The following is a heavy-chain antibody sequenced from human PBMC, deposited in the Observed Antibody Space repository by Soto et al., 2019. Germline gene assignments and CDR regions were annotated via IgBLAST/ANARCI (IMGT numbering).Heavy chain of an antibody. CDR1: GGSISSSSYY. CDR3: ARLGKSIAARTNFDY. Sequence: PSETLSLTCTVSGGSISSSSYYWGWIRQPPGKGLEWIGSIYYSGSTYYNPSLKSRVTISVDTSKNQFSLKLSSVTAADTAVYYCARLGKSIAARTNFDYWGQGTLVTVSS. V-gene: IGHV4-39*01. CDR2: IYYSGST. J-gene: IGHJ4*02. D-gene: IGHD6-6*01.